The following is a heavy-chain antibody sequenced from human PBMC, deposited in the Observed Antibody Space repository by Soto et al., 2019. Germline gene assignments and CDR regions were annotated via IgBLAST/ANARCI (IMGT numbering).Heavy chain of an antibody. Sequence: EVQLVQSGAEVKKPGESLKISCKGSGYSFNTYWIGWVRQLRGKGLEWMGISYPADSDNRYSPSFQGQVTISVDKSTNTDYLQWSSLKASDTAMYYCARSGAAGGAYCFDYWGQGILVTVAS. V-gene: IGHV5-51*03. CDR3: ARSGAAGGAYCFDY. D-gene: IGHD6-13*01. CDR1: GYSFNTYW. J-gene: IGHJ4*02. CDR2: SYPADSDN.